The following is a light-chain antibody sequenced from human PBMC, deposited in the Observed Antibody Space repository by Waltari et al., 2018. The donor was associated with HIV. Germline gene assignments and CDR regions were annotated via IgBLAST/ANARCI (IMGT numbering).Light chain of an antibody. V-gene: IGLV3-19*01. Sequence: SSELTQDPAVAVALGQTVRITCQGDSISCYYATRYQQKPGQAPFLLVYGQNNRPSGIPDRFSGSSSGNTASLTITGAQAEDEADYYCDSRDTSGNHVVFGGGTKVTVL. CDR1: SISCYY. J-gene: IGLJ2*01. CDR3: DSRDTSGNHVV. CDR2: GQN.